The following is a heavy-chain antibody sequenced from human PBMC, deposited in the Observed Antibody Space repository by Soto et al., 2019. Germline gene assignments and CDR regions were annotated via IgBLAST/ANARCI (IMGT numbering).Heavy chain of an antibody. D-gene: IGHD2-15*01. CDR1: GYSFTSYW. V-gene: IGHV5-10-1*01. Sequence: GESLKISCKGSGYSFTSYWISWVRQMPGKGLEWMGRIDPSDSYTNYSPSFQGHVTISADKSISTAYLQWSSLKASDTAMYYCARALGYCSGGSCYWRFDYWGQGTLVTVSS. CDR3: ARALGYCSGGSCYWRFDY. J-gene: IGHJ4*02. CDR2: IDPSDSYT.